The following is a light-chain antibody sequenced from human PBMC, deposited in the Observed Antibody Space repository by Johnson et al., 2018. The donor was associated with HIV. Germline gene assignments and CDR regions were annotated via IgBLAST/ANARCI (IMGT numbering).Light chain of an antibody. CDR2: DNY. J-gene: IGLJ1*01. CDR3: GTWDTSLSAGV. V-gene: IGLV1-51*01. Sequence: QSLLTQPPSVSVAPGQKVTISCSGSSSNIGNNYVSRYQQLPHTAPKLLISDNYKRPSGIPDRFSGSKSGASATLDITGLQTGDEADYYCGTWDTSLSAGVFGPGTKVSVL. CDR1: SSNIGNNY.